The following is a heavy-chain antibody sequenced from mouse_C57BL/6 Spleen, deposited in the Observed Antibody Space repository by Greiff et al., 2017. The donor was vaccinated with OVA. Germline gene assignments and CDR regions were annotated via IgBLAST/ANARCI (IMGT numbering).Heavy chain of an antibody. Sequence: QVQLQQSGAELVKPGASVKLSCKASGYTFTSYWMHWVKQRPGRGLEWIGRIDPNSGGTKYNEKFKSKATLTVDKPSSTAYMQLSSLTSEDSAVYYCARKMGLYYDYDRDAMDYWGQGTSVTVSS. V-gene: IGHV1-72*01. CDR2: IDPNSGGT. J-gene: IGHJ4*01. D-gene: IGHD2-4*01. CDR1: GYTFTSYW. CDR3: ARKMGLYYDYDRDAMDY.